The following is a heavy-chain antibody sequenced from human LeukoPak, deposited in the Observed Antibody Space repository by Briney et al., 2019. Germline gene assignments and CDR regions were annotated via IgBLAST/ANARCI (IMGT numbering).Heavy chain of an antibody. CDR3: ARGVTTYDY. V-gene: IGHV4-59*01. Sequence: SETLSLTCTVSGGSISSYCWSWIRQPPGKGLEWIAYIYYSGSTNYNPSLKSRVTISVDTSKNQFSLKLSSVAAADTAVYYCARGVTTYDYWGQGTLVTVSS. CDR2: IYYSGST. CDR1: GGSISSYC. D-gene: IGHD4-17*01. J-gene: IGHJ4*02.